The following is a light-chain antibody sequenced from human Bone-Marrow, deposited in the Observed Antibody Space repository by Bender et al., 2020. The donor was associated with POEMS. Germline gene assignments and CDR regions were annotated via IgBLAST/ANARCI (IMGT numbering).Light chain of an antibody. J-gene: IGLJ2*01. CDR1: SSDIGSYNL. Sequence: QSALTQPASVSESPGQSITISCTGSSSDIGSYNLVSWYQKFPGKAPKLLIFEVTKRPAGVSNRFSGSKSGNTASLTISGLQAEDEADYFCTSYTSTSTVLFGGGTKLTVL. CDR2: EVT. V-gene: IGLV2-14*02. CDR3: TSYTSTSTVL.